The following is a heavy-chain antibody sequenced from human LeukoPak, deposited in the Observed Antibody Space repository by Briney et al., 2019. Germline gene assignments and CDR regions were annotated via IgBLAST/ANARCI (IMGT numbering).Heavy chain of an antibody. D-gene: IGHD6-19*01. CDR2: ISNSGTTR. Sequence: PGGSLRLSCAASGFTFSDYYMSWIRQAPGRGLEWVSYISNSGTTRYYADSVKGRFTISRDNAKNSLYLQMNSLRAEDTAVYYCARDQTSITVAATGWFDPWGQGTLVTVSS. J-gene: IGHJ5*02. CDR1: GFTFSDYY. CDR3: ARDQTSITVAATGWFDP. V-gene: IGHV3-11*04.